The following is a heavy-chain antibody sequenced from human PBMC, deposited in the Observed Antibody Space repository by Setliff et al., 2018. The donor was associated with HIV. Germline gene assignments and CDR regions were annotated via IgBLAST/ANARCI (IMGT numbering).Heavy chain of an antibody. J-gene: IGHJ4*02. Sequence: PGGSLRLSCTASGFTLGDYAVNWVRQAPVKGLEWISYNGIINGAKHYADSMEGRFTISRDDAKNSLYLQMDSLRAEDTAVYYCVRDRDWAFDYWGQGILVTVSS. CDR1: GFTLGDYA. CDR3: VRDRDWAFDY. V-gene: IGHV3-48*01. D-gene: IGHD3-9*01. CDR2: NGIINGAK.